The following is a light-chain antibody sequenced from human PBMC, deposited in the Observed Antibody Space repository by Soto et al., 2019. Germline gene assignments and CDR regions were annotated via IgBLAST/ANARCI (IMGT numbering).Light chain of an antibody. V-gene: IGLV2-23*01. Sequence: QSVLTQPASVSGSPGQSITISCTGTSSDVGSYNLVSWYQQHPGKAPKLMIYEGSKRPSGVSNRFSGSKSGNTASLTISGLQAEDEADYYCCSYAGSSVGGGTKVTVL. CDR2: EGS. J-gene: IGLJ2*01. CDR3: CSYAGSS. CDR1: SSDVGSYNL.